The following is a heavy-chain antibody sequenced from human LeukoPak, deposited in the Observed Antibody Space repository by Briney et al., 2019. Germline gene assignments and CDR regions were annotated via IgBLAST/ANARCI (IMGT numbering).Heavy chain of an antibody. Sequence: ASVKVSCKASGYTFTNYAMNWVRQAPGQGLEWMGWINTNTGNPTYAQGFTGRFVFSLDTSASTAYLQISSLKAEDTAVYYCARRGYSYGFDYWGQGTLVTVSS. V-gene: IGHV7-4-1*02. CDR1: GYTFTNYA. CDR2: INTNTGNP. J-gene: IGHJ4*02. CDR3: ARRGYSYGFDY. D-gene: IGHD5-18*01.